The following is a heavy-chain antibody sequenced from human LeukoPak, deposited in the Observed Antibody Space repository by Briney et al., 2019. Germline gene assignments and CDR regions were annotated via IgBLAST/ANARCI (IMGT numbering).Heavy chain of an antibody. D-gene: IGHD6-13*01. J-gene: IGHJ5*02. V-gene: IGHV5-51*01. CDR2: TYPGDSDT. Sequence: GESLKISCKGSGYSFTSYWIGWVRQMPGKGLEWMGITYPGDSDTRYSPSFQGQVTISADKSISTAYRQWSSLKASDTAMYYCARRTDGTGYSSSWYAPNWFDPWGQGTLVTVSS. CDR1: GYSFTSYW. CDR3: ARRTDGTGYSSSWYAPNWFDP.